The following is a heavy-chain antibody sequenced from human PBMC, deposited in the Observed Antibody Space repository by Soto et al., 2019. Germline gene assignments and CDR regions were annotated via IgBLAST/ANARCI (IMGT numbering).Heavy chain of an antibody. CDR2: IYYSGST. J-gene: IGHJ3*02. V-gene: IGHV4-39*01. D-gene: IGHD1-7*01. Sequence: SETLSLTCTVSGGSISSSSYYWGWIRQPPGKGLEWIGSIYYSGSTYYNPSLKSRVTISVDTSKNHFSLKLSSVTAADTAVYYCAIDNWNYFAFDIWGQGTMVTVSS. CDR1: GGSISSSSYY. CDR3: AIDNWNYFAFDI.